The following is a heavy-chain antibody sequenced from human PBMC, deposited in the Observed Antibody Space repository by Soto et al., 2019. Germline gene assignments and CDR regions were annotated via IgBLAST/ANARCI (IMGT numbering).Heavy chain of an antibody. D-gene: IGHD3-3*01. V-gene: IGHV3-15*07. CDR2: IKSKTDGGTT. Sequence: PGGSLRLSCASSGFTSSNAWMNWVRQAPGKGLEWVGRIKSKTDGGTTDYAAPVKGRFTISRDDSKNTLYLQMNSLKTEDTAVYYCTTDLPRSYYDFWSGYYTGDYYYYGMDVWGQGTTVTVSS. CDR3: TTDLPRSYYDFWSGYYTGDYYYYGMDV. J-gene: IGHJ6*02. CDR1: GFTSSNAW.